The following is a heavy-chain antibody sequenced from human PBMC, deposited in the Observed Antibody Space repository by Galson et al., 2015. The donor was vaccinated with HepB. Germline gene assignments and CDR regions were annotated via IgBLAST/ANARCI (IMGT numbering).Heavy chain of an antibody. J-gene: IGHJ4*02. D-gene: IGHD6-13*01. CDR1: GGSFSGYY. Sequence: TLSLTCAVYGGSFSGYYWSWIRQPPGKGLEWIGEINHSGSTNYNPSLKSRVTISVDTSKNQFSLKLSSVTAADTAVYYCARSIAAAGPSDYWGQGTLVTVSS. CDR2: INHSGST. CDR3: ARSIAAAGPSDY. V-gene: IGHV4-34*01.